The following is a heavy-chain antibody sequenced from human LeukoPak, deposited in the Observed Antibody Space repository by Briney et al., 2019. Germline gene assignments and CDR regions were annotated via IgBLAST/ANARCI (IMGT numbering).Heavy chain of an antibody. D-gene: IGHD4-17*01. J-gene: IGHJ3*02. V-gene: IGHV1-2*04. CDR1: GYTFTGYY. CDR2: MNPNSGGT. CDR3: ASGTRVTSGDAFDI. Sequence: ASVTVSCTASGYTFTGYYMHWVRQAPGPGQEWMGWMNPNSGGTNNAQKFQGWVTMTRNTSISTAYMVLSRLRSDDTAVYCCASGTRVTSGDAFDIWGQGTMVTVSS.